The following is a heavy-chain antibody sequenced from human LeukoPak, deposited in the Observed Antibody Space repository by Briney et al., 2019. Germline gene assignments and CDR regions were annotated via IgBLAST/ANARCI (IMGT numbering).Heavy chain of an antibody. CDR2: ISSSGSII. CDR1: GFTFSDYY. V-gene: IGHV3-11*01. CDR3: ARGKYDSSSFLQH. J-gene: IGHJ1*01. Sequence: PGGSLRLSCAASGFTFSDYYMSWIRQAPGKGLEWVSYISSSGSIIYYADSVKGRFTISRDNAKNSMYLQMNSLRAEDTAVYYCARGKYDSSSFLQHWGQGTLVTVSS. D-gene: IGHD3-22*01.